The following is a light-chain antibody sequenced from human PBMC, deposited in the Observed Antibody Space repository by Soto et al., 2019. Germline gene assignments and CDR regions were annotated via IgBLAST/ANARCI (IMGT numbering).Light chain of an antibody. CDR3: QQSYSTLGFT. V-gene: IGKV1-39*01. J-gene: IGKJ3*01. CDR2: AAS. Sequence: DIPMTQSPSSLYASVGDRVTITCRASQSISSYLNWYQQKPGKAPKLLIYAASSLQSGVPSRFSGSGSGTDFTLTISSLQPEDFVTYYCQQSYSTLGFTFGPGTKVDIK. CDR1: QSISSY.